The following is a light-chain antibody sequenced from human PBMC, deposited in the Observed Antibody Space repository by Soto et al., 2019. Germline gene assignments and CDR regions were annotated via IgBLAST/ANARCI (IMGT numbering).Light chain of an antibody. V-gene: IGKV3-15*01. Sequence: EIVMTQSPATLSVSPGERATLSCRASQSVSSNLAWYQQKPGQAPRRLIYGASSRATGIPVRFSGSGSGTEFTLTISSLQSEDFAVYYCQQYNNWPLTFGQGTRLEI. CDR1: QSVSSN. CDR2: GAS. CDR3: QQYNNWPLT. J-gene: IGKJ5*01.